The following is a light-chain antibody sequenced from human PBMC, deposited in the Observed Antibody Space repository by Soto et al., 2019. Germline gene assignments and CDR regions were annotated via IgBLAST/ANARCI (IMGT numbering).Light chain of an antibody. J-gene: IGLJ2*01. CDR1: SSDVGGYNY. V-gene: IGLV2-14*01. CDR3: TSYAPALVV. CDR2: DVS. Sequence: QSALTQPASVSGSPGQSITISCTGTSSDVGGYNYVSWYQQYPGKAPKLMIYDVSNRPSGVSNRFPGSKSGNTASLTISGLQAEDESDYYCTSYAPALVVFGGGTKLTVL.